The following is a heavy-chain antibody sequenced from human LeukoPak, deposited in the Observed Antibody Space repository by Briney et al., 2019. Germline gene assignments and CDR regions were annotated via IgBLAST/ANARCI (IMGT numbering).Heavy chain of an antibody. Sequence: ASLRVSCKASGYSXNNYGISWVRQAPGQGLEWMGWISAYDGETRCKQNLQGRVTMTSDTSTSTAYMELTSLATDDTAVYYCARVPSSAHQLFSSDYWGQGTLVTVSS. CDR2: ISAYDGET. CDR3: ARVPSSAHQLFSSDY. CDR1: GYSXNNYG. J-gene: IGHJ4*02. V-gene: IGHV1-18*01. D-gene: IGHD3-10*01.